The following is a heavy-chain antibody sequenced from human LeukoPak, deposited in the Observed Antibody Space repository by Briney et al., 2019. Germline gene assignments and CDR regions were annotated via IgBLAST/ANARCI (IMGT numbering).Heavy chain of an antibody. D-gene: IGHD2-15*01. Sequence: ASVKVSCKVSGYTLTELSMHWVRQAPGKGLEWMGGFDPEDGETIYAQKFQGRVTMTEDTSTDTAYMELSSLRSEDTAVYYCATFALGSVSPNNWLDPWGQGTLVTVSS. CDR1: GYTLTELS. V-gene: IGHV1-24*01. J-gene: IGHJ5*02. CDR3: ATFALGSVSPNNWLDP. CDR2: FDPEDGET.